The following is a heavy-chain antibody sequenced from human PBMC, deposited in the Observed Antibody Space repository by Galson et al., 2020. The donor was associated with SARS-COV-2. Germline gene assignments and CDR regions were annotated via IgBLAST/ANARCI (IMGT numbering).Heavy chain of an antibody. V-gene: IGHV2-70*04. CDR3: ALDYYDVLTGYSSDFDY. CDR1: GFSLSTSGMR. Sequence: SGPTLVKPTQTLTLTCTFSGFSLSTSGMRVSWIRQHPGKALEWLARIDWDDDKFYSTSLKTRLTISKDTSKIQVVLTMTNMDPVDTASYYCALDYYDVLTGYSSDFDYWGQGTLVTVSS. CDR2: IDWDDDK. J-gene: IGHJ4*02. D-gene: IGHD3-9*01.